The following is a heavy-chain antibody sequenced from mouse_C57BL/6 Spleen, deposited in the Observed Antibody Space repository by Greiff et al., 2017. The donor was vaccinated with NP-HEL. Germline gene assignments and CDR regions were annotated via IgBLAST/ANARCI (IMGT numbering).Heavy chain of an antibody. CDR2: IWSGGST. Sequence: VQLKESGPGLVQPSQSLSITCTVSGFSLTSYGVHWVRQSPGKGLEWLGVIWSGGSTDYNAAFISRLSISKDNSKSQVFFKMNSLQADDTAIYYCARIPESNYGWFAYWGQGTLVTVSA. V-gene: IGHV2-2*01. D-gene: IGHD2-5*01. CDR3: ARIPESNYGWFAY. CDR1: GFSLTSYG. J-gene: IGHJ3*01.